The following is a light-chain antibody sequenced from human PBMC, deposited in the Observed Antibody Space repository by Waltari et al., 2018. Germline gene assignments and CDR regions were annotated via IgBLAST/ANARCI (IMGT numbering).Light chain of an antibody. CDR2: VNSDGSH. CDR3: QTGGFGIWV. CDR1: SGHSNHA. V-gene: IGLV4-69*01. Sequence: QLLLTQSPSASASLGASVKLTCPLRSGHSNHAIASHQQQPDKGPRYLMKVNSDGSHIKGDGIPDRFSGSSSGAERYLTISSLQSEDEADYYCQTGGFGIWVFGGGTKLTVL. J-gene: IGLJ3*02.